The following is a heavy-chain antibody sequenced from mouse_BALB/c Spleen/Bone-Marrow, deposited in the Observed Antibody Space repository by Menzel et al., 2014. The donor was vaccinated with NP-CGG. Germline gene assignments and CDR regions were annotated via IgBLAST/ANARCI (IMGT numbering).Heavy chain of an antibody. CDR1: GYTFTSYV. CDR2: IIPYNDGT. J-gene: IGHJ3*01. V-gene: IGHV1-14*01. D-gene: IGHD1-1*01. Sequence: VQLQQSGPELVKPGASVKMSCKASGYTFTSYVMHWVKQKPGQGLEWIGYIIPYNDGTNYNEKFKGKATLTSDKSSSTAYMELSSLTSEDSAVYYCARPYYYGXXGXSXFAYWGQGTLVTVSA. CDR3: ARPYYYGXXGXSXFAY.